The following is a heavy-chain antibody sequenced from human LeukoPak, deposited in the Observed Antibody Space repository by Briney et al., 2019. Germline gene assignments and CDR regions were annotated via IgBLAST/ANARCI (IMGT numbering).Heavy chain of an antibody. CDR2: INHSGST. D-gene: IGHD3-22*01. CDR3: ARAPPMIVVVTTLGWYFDL. Sequence: SETLSLTCAVYGGSFSGYYWSWIRQPPGKGLEWIGEINHSGSTNYNPSLKSRVTISVDTSKNQSSLKLSSVTAADTAVYYCARAPPMIVVVTTLGWYFDLWGRGTLVTVSS. CDR1: GGSFSGYY. J-gene: IGHJ2*01. V-gene: IGHV4-34*01.